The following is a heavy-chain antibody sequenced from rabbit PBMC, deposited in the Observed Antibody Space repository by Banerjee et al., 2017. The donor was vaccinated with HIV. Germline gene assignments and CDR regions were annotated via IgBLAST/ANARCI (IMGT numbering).Heavy chain of an antibody. CDR2: IYGSSGST. Sequence: QEQLEESGGDLVKPEGSLTLTCTASGFSFSSSYWICWVRQAPGKGLEWIACIYGSSGSTSYASWAKGRFTISKTSSTTVTLQMTSLTVADTATYFCARKGYTGGGYVSAFDPWGPGTLVTVS. CDR1: GFSFSSSYW. J-gene: IGHJ2*01. D-gene: IGHD8-1*01. V-gene: IGHV1S45*01. CDR3: ARKGYTGGGYVSAFDP.